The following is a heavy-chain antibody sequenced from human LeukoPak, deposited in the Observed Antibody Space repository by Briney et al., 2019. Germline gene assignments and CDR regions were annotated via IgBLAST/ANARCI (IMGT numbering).Heavy chain of an antibody. Sequence: SETLSLTCTVSGGSISSGDYYWSWIRQPPGKGLEWIGYINYSGSIYYNPSLKSRVIISVDTSKNQFSLKLTSVTVADTAVYFCARDGSGSLDVWGQGTTVNVSS. D-gene: IGHD3-10*01. CDR1: GGSISSGDYY. CDR3: ARDGSGSLDV. J-gene: IGHJ6*02. V-gene: IGHV4-30-4*01. CDR2: INYSGSI.